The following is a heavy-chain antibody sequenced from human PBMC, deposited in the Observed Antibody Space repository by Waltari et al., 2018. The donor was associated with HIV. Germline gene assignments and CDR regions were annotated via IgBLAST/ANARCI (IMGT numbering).Heavy chain of an antibody. J-gene: IGHJ4*02. CDR2: MLYYVEKK. V-gene: IGHV3-33*01. Sequence: QVQLVESGGGVVLPGRSLRLSCAASGFPVSDYSMHWVRQAPGKGLEWVAVMLYYVEKKYYADSAKGRFTISRDNSKNTVYLQMNTLRAEDTAVYYCARDGGARFSSWAILGDWGQGTLVTVSS. D-gene: IGHD6-13*01. CDR1: GFPVSDYS. CDR3: ARDGGARFSSWAILGD.